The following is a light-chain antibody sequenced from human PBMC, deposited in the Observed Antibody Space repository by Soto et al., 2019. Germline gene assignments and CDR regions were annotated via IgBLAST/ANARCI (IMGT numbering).Light chain of an antibody. CDR3: QQYVTSPWA. CDR1: QSVSSSF. CDR2: GAS. Sequence: EIVLTQSPGTLSLSPGERATLSCRASQSVSSSFLAWYQQKPGQAPRLLIYGASNRDTGIPDRFSGSGSGTDFTLTISRLEPEDFAVYYCQQYVTSPWAFGQETKVAIE. V-gene: IGKV3-20*01. J-gene: IGKJ1*01.